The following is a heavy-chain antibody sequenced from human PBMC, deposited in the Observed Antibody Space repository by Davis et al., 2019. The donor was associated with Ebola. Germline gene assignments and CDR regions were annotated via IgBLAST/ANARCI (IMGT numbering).Heavy chain of an antibody. CDR2: TYYSSSKWYN. J-gene: IGHJ4*02. D-gene: IGHD5-12*01. Sequence: HSQTLSLTCAISGDSVSSGGWNWIRQSPSRGLEWLGRTYYSSSKWYNDYAVSVKSRITINPDTSKNQFSLQLNSVTPEDTAVYYCARGWLRTGFDYWDQGAPVTVSS. CDR1: GDSVSSGG. CDR3: ARGWLRTGFDY. V-gene: IGHV6-1*01.